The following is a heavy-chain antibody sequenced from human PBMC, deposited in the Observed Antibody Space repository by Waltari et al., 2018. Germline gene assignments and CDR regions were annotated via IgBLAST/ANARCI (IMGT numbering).Heavy chain of an antibody. Sequence: EVKMVASGGALVPPGGSVGLSCITSGFSFGSYWMPWVRQAPGNGLEWLANISPGVTDKYYLDAMEGRFTISRDNAKSSLYLQMDSLTADDTAFYYCARAPLATIVGNYFDAWGQGALVTVS. CDR2: ISPGVTDK. CDR3: ARAPLATIVGNYFDA. V-gene: IGHV3-7*04. CDR1: GFSFGSYW. J-gene: IGHJ4*02. D-gene: IGHD3-9*01.